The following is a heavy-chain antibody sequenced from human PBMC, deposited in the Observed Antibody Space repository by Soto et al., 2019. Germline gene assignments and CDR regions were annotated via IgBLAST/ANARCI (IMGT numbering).Heavy chain of an antibody. D-gene: IGHD5-12*01. Sequence: GGSLRLSCAASGFTVTSYYMSWVRQAPGKGLEWVSVIYSGGSTYYADSVKGRFTISRDNSKNTLYLQMNSLRSDDTAVYYCARDIVATRDFDYWGQGTLVTVSS. CDR1: GFTVTSYY. V-gene: IGHV3-53*05. CDR2: IYSGGST. J-gene: IGHJ4*02. CDR3: ARDIVATRDFDY.